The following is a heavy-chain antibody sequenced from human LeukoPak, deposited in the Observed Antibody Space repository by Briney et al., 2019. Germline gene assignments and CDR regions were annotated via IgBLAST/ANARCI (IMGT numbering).Heavy chain of an antibody. CDR3: ARVSGYRPEFYFDY. CDR2: ISSSGSTI. V-gene: IGHV3-48*03. CDR1: RFTFSSYE. D-gene: IGHD5-12*01. J-gene: IGHJ4*02. Sequence: GGSLRLSCAASRFTFSSYEMNWVRQAPGKGLEWVSYISSSGSTIYYADSVKGRFTISRDNAKNSLYLQMNSLRAEDTAVYYCARVSGYRPEFYFDYWGQGTLVTVSS.